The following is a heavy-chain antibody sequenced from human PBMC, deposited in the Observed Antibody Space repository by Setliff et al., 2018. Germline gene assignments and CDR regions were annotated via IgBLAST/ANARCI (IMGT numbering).Heavy chain of an antibody. D-gene: IGHD3-10*01. J-gene: IGHJ6*03. CDR2: LHTSGST. Sequence: SETLSLTCAVSGGSISSGSYYWSWIRQPAGKGLEWVGRLHTSGSTNYNPSLKSRVTISVDTSKNQFSLKLSSVTAADTAVYYCARDNRARHYMDVWGKGTTVTVSS. V-gene: IGHV4-61*02. CDR3: ARDNRARHYMDV. CDR1: GGSISSGSYY.